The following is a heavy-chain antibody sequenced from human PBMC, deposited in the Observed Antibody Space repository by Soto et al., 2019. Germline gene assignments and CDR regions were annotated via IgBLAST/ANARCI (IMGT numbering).Heavy chain of an antibody. V-gene: IGHV3-21*01. CDR1: GFTFSSYS. CDR3: ARDLEPQRITNYGDYEGNDY. J-gene: IGHJ4*02. CDR2: ISSSSSYI. D-gene: IGHD4-17*01. Sequence: GGSLRLSCAASGFTFSSYSMNWVRQAPGKGLEWVSSISSSSSYIYYADSVKGRFTISRDNAKNSLYLQMNSLRAEDTAVYYCARDLEPQRITNYGDYEGNDYWGQGTLVTVSS.